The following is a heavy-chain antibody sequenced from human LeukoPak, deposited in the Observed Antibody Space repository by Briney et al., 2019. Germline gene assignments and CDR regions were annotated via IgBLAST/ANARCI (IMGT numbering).Heavy chain of an antibody. J-gene: IGHJ6*02. CDR1: GYTFTSYG. CDR2: ISAYNGNT. CDR3: ARDGSPIQLWSHYYGMDV. V-gene: IGHV1-18*01. Sequence: GASVKVSCKASGYTFTSYGISWLRQAPGQGLEWMGWISAYNGNTNYAQKLQGRVTMTTDTSTSTAYMELRSLRSDDTAVYYCARDGSPIQLWSHYYGMDVWGQGTPVTVSS. D-gene: IGHD5-18*01.